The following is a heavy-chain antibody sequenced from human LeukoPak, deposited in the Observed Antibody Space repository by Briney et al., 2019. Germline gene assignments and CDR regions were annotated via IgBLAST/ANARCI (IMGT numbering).Heavy chain of an antibody. CDR3: ARDLIAAGGP. D-gene: IGHD6-6*01. CDR2: INPDGSNT. J-gene: IGHJ5*02. Sequence: GGSLRLSCAASGFSFGSYWMHWVRQVPGKGLVWVSRINPDGSNTAYADSVKGRFTISRDNAKNTLSLQMNSLRAEDTAVYYCARDLIAAGGPWGQGTLVTVSS. V-gene: IGHV3-74*01. CDR1: GFSFGSYW.